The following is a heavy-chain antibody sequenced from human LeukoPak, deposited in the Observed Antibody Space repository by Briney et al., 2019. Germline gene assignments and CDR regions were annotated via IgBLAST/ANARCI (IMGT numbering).Heavy chain of an antibody. Sequence: GGSLRLSCAASGFTFSSYGMHWVRQAPGKGLEWVAVISYDGSNKYYADSVKGRITISRDNSKNTLYLQMNSLRAEDTAVYYCAKSNGATYYFDYWGQGTLVTVSS. V-gene: IGHV3-30*18. CDR2: ISYDGSNK. CDR1: GFTFSSYG. CDR3: AKSNGATYYFDY. J-gene: IGHJ4*02. D-gene: IGHD1-26*01.